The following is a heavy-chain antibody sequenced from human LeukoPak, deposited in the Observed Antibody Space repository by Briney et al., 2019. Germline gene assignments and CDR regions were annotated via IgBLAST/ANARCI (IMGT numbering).Heavy chain of an antibody. V-gene: IGHV4-38-2*02. Sequence: SETLSLTCAVSGYSIRSGYYCGWIRQPPGKGLEWIGSIYHSGSTYYNPSLKSRVTISVDTSKNQFSLKLSSVTAADTAVYYCARDNGNGAFDIWGQGTMVTVSS. CDR2: IYHSGST. D-gene: IGHD2-8*01. J-gene: IGHJ3*02. CDR3: ARDNGNGAFDI. CDR1: GYSIRSGYY.